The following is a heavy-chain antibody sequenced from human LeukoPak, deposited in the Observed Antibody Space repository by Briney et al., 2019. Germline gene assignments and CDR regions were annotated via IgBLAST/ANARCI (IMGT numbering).Heavy chain of an antibody. CDR2: SYFIGSP. J-gene: IGHJ4*02. CDR1: DGSISSYY. Sequence: SETLSLTCTVDGSISSYYWSWIRQAPGKGLEWIGQSYFIGSPNYNPSLKSRVTISVDTPKNQFSLKLSSVTAADTAVYYCAGVRSTVGWRSFDYWGQGILVTVSS. V-gene: IGHV4-59*08. D-gene: IGHD4-23*01. CDR3: AGVRSTVGWRSFDY.